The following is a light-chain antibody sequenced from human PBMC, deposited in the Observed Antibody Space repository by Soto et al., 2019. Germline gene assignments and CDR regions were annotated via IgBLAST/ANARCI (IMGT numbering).Light chain of an antibody. V-gene: IGLV2-11*01. Sequence: QSVLTQPPSVSGSPGQSVSISCTGTSSDVGGYNYVSWYQQHPGKAPKVMIYDVSKRPSGVPDRFSGSKSGNTASLTISGLQSEDEARYYCCSYAGRFTYVFGTGTKLTVL. CDR1: SSDVGGYNY. CDR2: DVS. J-gene: IGLJ1*01. CDR3: CSYAGRFTYV.